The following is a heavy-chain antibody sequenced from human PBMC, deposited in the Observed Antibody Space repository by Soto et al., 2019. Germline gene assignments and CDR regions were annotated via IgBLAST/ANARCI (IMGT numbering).Heavy chain of an antibody. Sequence: EAGGGLIQPGGSLRLSCAASGFTVSSNYMSWVRQAPGKGLEWVSVIYSGGSTYYADSVKGRFTISRDNSKNTLYLQVNSLRAEDTAVYYCARDRVESGYPEYFQHWGQGTLVTVSS. D-gene: IGHD3-22*01. CDR3: ARDRVESGYPEYFQH. CDR1: GFTVSSNY. J-gene: IGHJ1*01. CDR2: IYSGGST. V-gene: IGHV3-53*01.